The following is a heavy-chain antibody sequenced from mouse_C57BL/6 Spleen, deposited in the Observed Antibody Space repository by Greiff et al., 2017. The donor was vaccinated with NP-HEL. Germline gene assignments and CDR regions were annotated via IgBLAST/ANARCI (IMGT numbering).Heavy chain of an antibody. J-gene: IGHJ3*01. CDR1: GYTFTEYT. CDR3: AIHEEGSLYYYGSSPAWFAY. CDR2: FYPGSGSI. V-gene: IGHV1-62-2*01. D-gene: IGHD1-1*01. Sequence: QVQLQQSGAELVKPGASVKLSCKASGYTFTEYTIHWVKQRSGQGLEWIGWFYPGSGSIKYNEKFKDKATLTADKSSSTVYMELSRLTSEDSAVYFCAIHEEGSLYYYGSSPAWFAYWGQGTLVTVSA.